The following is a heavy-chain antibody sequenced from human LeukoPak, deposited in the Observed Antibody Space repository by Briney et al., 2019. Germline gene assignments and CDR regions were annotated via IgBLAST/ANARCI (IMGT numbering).Heavy chain of an antibody. Sequence: GGSLRLSCAASGFSISTYWMAWVRQAPGRGLEWVANINQGGSEKYYVDSVKGRFTISRDNAKNSLYLQMDRLRVEDTAVYYCTRDELWGQGTLVTASS. CDR3: TRDEL. D-gene: IGHD1-1*01. V-gene: IGHV3-7*04. CDR2: INQGGSEK. CDR1: GFSISTYW. J-gene: IGHJ4*02.